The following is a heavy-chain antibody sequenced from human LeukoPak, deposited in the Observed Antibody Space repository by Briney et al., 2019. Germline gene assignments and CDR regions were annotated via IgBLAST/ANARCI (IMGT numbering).Heavy chain of an antibody. J-gene: IGHJ4*02. Sequence: ASVKVSCKASGYTVTSYGISWVRQAPGQGLEWMGWISAYNGNTNYAQKLQGRVTMTTDTSTSTAYMELRSLRSDDTAVYYCARYCSGGSCYSTLNLDYWGQGTLVTVSS. CDR1: GYTVTSYG. V-gene: IGHV1-18*01. D-gene: IGHD2-15*01. CDR2: ISAYNGNT. CDR3: ARYCSGGSCYSTLNLDY.